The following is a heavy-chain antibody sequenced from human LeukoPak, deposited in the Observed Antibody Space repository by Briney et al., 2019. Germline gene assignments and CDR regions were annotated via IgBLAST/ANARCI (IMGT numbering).Heavy chain of an antibody. CDR3: ARDRSLGSIDY. D-gene: IGHD3-10*01. Sequence: SETLSLTCIVSGDSISSYYWSWIRQPPGKGLEWIGYIYYSGSTNYNPSLKSRVTISVDASKNHFSLKLSSVTAADTAVYYCARDRSLGSIDYWGQGTLVTVCS. J-gene: IGHJ4*02. CDR2: IYYSGST. V-gene: IGHV4-59*01. CDR1: GDSISSYY.